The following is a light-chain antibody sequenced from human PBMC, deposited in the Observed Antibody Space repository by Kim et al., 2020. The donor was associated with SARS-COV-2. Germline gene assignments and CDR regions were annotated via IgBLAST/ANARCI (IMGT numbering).Light chain of an antibody. CDR2: DVS. CDR1: SSDVVGYTY. V-gene: IGLV2-11*01. Sequence: HSVPISCTGTSSDVVGYTYVSWYQQHPGKAPKLMIYDVSKRPSGVPDRFSGSKSGNTASLTISGLQAEDEADYYCCSYAGSYTWVFGGGTQLTVL. CDR3: CSYAGSYTWV. J-gene: IGLJ3*02.